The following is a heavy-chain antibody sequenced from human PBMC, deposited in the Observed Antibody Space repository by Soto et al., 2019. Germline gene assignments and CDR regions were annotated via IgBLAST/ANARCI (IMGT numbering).Heavy chain of an antibody. CDR3: ARGSYDFWSGYYPFDY. J-gene: IGHJ4*02. CDR1: GDSVSSNSAA. D-gene: IGHD3-3*01. V-gene: IGHV6-1*01. Sequence: PSQTLSLTCAISGDSVSSNSAAWNWIRQSPSRGLEWLGRTYYRSKWYNDYAVSVKSRITINPDTSKNQFSLQLNSVTPEDTAVYYCARGSYDFWSGYYPFDYWGQGTLVTVS. CDR2: TYYRSKWYN.